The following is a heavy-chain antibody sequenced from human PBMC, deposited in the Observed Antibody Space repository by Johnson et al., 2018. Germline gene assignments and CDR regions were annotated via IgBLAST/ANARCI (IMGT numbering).Heavy chain of an antibody. J-gene: IGHJ6*02. D-gene: IGHD3-16*01. V-gene: IGHV3-9*01. CDR3: AKGRFGGRDYYNNGIDV. CDR2: VSAKRTNI. CDR1: GFTLGDYA. Sequence: VQGGRALRLACAASGFTLGDYALFWVRQTPGKGLEWVSGVSAKRTNIGAADSVKGRFTSSIDNAQNSIYLEMNRLGTEDTGLYYCAKGRFGGRDYYNNGIDVWGQGTTVTVFS.